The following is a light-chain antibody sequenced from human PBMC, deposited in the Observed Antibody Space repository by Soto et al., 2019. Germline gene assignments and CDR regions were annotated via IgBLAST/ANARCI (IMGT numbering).Light chain of an antibody. V-gene: IGKV3-15*01. CDR1: QSVSRD. J-gene: IGKJ4*01. CDR3: QQYNEWPLT. CDR2: GAS. Sequence: EIVMTQSPATLYVSPGERATLSCRASQSVSRDLAWYQQKPGQAPRLLIYGASTRATGIPATFSGSGSGTEFTLTITSLQSEDFAVYYCQQYNEWPLTFGGGTKVEIK.